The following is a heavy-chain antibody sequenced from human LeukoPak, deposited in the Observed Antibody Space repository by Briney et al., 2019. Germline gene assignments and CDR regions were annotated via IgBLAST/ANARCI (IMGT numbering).Heavy chain of an antibody. Sequence: PGGSLRLXCAASGFTFSSYGMHWVRQAPAKGLEWVAFIRYDESKTFYGDSVKGRFTVSRDNSKNTLYLQMNSLRAEDTAVYYCAKSHVPNSYSGTYYCDYWGQGTQVTVSS. V-gene: IGHV3-30*02. D-gene: IGHD1-26*01. J-gene: IGHJ4*02. CDR2: IRYDESKT. CDR1: GFTFSSYG. CDR3: AKSHVPNSYSGTYYCDY.